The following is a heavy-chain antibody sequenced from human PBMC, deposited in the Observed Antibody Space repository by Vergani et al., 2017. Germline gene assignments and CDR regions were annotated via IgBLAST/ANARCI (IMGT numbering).Heavy chain of an antibody. Sequence: QLQLQESGPGLVKPSETLSLTCTVSGGSISSSSYYWGWIRQPPGKGLEWIGSIYYSGSTYYNPSLKSRVTISVDTSKNQFSLQLSSVTAADTAVYYCARRPPANILTGYSYYFDYWGQGTLVTVSS. CDR2: IYYSGST. J-gene: IGHJ4*02. V-gene: IGHV4-39*07. CDR3: ARRPPANILTGYSYYFDY. CDR1: GGSISSSSYY. D-gene: IGHD3-9*01.